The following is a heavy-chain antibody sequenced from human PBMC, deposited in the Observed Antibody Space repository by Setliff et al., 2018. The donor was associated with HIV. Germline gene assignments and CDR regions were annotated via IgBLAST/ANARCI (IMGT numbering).Heavy chain of an antibody. D-gene: IGHD4-17*01. V-gene: IGHV4-34*01. Sequence: SETLSLTCIVSGASISGYYWSWIRQPPGKGLEWIGKINHSGSTNYNPSLKSRVTISVDTSNNQFSLNLNSVTAADTAVYYCARGGPTVAFGLDVWGQGTTVTVSS. CDR1: GASISGYY. J-gene: IGHJ6*02. CDR3: ARGGPTVAFGLDV. CDR2: INHSGST.